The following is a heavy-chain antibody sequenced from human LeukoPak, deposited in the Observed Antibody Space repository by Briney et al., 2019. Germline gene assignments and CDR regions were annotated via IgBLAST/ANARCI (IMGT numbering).Heavy chain of an antibody. CDR2: ISGGGGST. Sequence: GGSLRLSCAASGFTFSSYAMNWVRQAPGKGLEWVSAISGGGGSTYYADSVKGRLTISRDNSKNTLHLQMNSLRAEDTAVYYCAKFDSSSCYSVFDIGGQGKVVTVSS. V-gene: IGHV3-23*01. J-gene: IGHJ3*02. D-gene: IGHD6-13*01. CDR1: GFTFSSYA. CDR3: AKFDSSSCYSVFDI.